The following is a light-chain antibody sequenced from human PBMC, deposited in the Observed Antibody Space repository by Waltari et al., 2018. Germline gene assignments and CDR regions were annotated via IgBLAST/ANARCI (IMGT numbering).Light chain of an antibody. V-gene: IGLV2-8*01. Sequence: QSALTQPPSASGSPGPTVIISCTGTSSDIGAYKYVSWYQQIPGRAPALIIYEVDRRPPGVPDRFSGSKSGNTASLAIGGLRSEDEADYHCAAWDNSLSGWVFGEGTKLTVL. CDR3: AAWDNSLSGWV. CDR2: EVD. CDR1: SSDIGAYKY. J-gene: IGLJ3*02.